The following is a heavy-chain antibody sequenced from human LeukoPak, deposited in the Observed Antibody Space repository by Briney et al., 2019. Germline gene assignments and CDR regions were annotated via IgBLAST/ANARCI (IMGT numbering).Heavy chain of an antibody. V-gene: IGHV3-23*01. J-gene: IGHJ6*02. CDR1: GFTFSSYA. D-gene: IGHD2-2*02. Sequence: GGSLRLSCAAPGFTFSSYAMSWVRYAPGKGLEWFSGIRDTGGSTYYADSAKGRFTISRDNPKNTLYLQMNSLRADDTAIYYCTRESIYCSSSSCYSPYGLGVWGQGTTVTVSS. CDR3: TRESIYCSSSSCYSPYGLGV. CDR2: IRDTGGST.